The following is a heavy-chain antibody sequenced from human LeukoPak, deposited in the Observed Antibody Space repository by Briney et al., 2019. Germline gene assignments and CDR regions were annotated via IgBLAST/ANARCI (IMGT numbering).Heavy chain of an antibody. D-gene: IGHD3-10*01. CDR3: ARVNLRGSNYNWFDP. CDR2: ITPVINTA. J-gene: IGHJ5*02. Sequence: SVTVSCKTSGGTFLSHTFSWVRQAPGQGLEWMGKITPVINTANYAQTFQGRVSIYADKSTTTVYMDLSGLRPDDTAVYYCARVNLRGSNYNWFDPWGQGTRVTVSS. CDR1: GGTFLSHT. V-gene: IGHV1-69*08.